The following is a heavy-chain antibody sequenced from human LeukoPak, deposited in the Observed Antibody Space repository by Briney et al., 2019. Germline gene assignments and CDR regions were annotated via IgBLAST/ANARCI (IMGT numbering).Heavy chain of an antibody. CDR2: MNPNSGNT. D-gene: IGHD2-21*01. CDR1: GYTFTNYD. CDR3: ARPSPYCGGDCPLGY. Sequence: ASVKVSCKASGYTFTNYDINWVRQATGQGLEWMGWMNPNSGNTGYAQKFQGRVTITRDTSIGTAYMELSSLRSEDTAVYYCARPSPYCGGDCPLGYWGQGTLVTVSS. V-gene: IGHV1-8*03. J-gene: IGHJ4*02.